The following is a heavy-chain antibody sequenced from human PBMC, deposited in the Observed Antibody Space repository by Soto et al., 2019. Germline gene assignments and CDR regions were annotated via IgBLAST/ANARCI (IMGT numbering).Heavy chain of an antibody. CDR3: ARDGGTASPNYYYYYGMDV. CDR2: ISSSSSYI. D-gene: IGHD2-15*01. J-gene: IGHJ6*02. CDR1: GFTFSSYS. V-gene: IGHV3-21*01. Sequence: GGSLRLSCAASGFTFSSYSMNWVRQAPGKGLEWVSSISSSSSYIYYADSVKGRFTISRDNAKNSLYLQMNSLRAEDTAVYYCARDGGTASPNYYYYYGMDVWGQGTTVTVSS.